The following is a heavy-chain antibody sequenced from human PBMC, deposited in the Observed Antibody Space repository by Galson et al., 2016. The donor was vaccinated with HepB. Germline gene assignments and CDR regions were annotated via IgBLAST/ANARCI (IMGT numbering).Heavy chain of an antibody. CDR2: LSTNSGRK. J-gene: IGHJ3*02. Sequence: SLRLSCAASGFTFGDYAMHWVRQGPGKGLEWVSGLSTNSGRKAYADSVKGRFTISRDNAKNSLYLQMNSLRNEDTALYYCVKEMSDVLAFLEGRQSGDLGAFNIWGQGTVVTVSS. CDR3: VKEMSDVLAFLEGRQSGDLGAFNI. CDR1: GFTFGDYA. V-gene: IGHV3-9*01. D-gene: IGHD3-3*02.